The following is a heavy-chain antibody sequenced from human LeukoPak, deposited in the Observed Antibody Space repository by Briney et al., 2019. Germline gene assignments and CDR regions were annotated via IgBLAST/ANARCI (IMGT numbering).Heavy chain of an antibody. Sequence: PSETLSLTCTVSGGSISSGGYYWSWIRQHPGKGLEWIGYIYYSGSTYYNPSLKSRVTISVDTSKNQFSLKLSSVTAADTAVYYCARARYGSGSYHYNVRIFDYGGQGTLVTVSS. CDR2: IYYSGST. CDR1: GGSISSGGYY. D-gene: IGHD3-10*01. V-gene: IGHV4-31*03. CDR3: ARARYGSGSYHYNVRIFDY. J-gene: IGHJ4*02.